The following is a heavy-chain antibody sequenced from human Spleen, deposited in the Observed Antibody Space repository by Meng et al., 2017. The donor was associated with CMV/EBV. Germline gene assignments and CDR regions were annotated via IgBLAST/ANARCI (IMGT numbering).Heavy chain of an antibody. Sequence: GESLKISCAASGFTFSSYSMNWVRQAPGKGLEWVSSISSSSSYIYYADSVKGRFTISRDNAKNSLYLQMNSLRAEDTAVYYCARDLGITMVRGVNYYYGMDVWGQGTTVTVSS. CDR3: ARDLGITMVRGVNYYYGMDV. V-gene: IGHV3-21*01. CDR2: ISSSSSYI. J-gene: IGHJ6*02. D-gene: IGHD3-10*01. CDR1: GFTFSSYS.